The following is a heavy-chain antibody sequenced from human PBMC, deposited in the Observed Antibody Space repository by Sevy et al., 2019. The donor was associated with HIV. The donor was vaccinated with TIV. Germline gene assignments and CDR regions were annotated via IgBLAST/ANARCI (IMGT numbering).Heavy chain of an antibody. D-gene: IGHD3-22*01. V-gene: IGHV3-23*01. CDR1: GFTFSSYA. CDR3: AGGRYDSSGPFDAFDI. J-gene: IGHJ3*02. Sequence: GGSLRLSCAASGFTFSSYAMNWVRQAPGKGLEWVSTIFGSGGGTYYADSVKGRFTISRDNSKNTLYLQMNSLRAEDTAVYYCAGGRYDSSGPFDAFDIWGQGTMVTVSS. CDR2: IFGSGGGT.